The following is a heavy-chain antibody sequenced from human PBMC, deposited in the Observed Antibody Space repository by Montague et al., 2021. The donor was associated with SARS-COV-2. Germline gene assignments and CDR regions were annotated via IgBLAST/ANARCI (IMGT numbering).Heavy chain of an antibody. J-gene: IGHJ4*02. V-gene: IGHV4-39*01. D-gene: IGHD2-15*01. CDR1: GGSISSSSYY. Sequence: SETLSLTCTVSGGSISSSSYYWGWIRQPPGKGLEWIGSIYYSGSTYYNPSLRSRVTISVDTSKNQFSLKLSSVTAADTAVYYCVIQLGWRGYFDYWGQGTLVTVSS. CDR2: IYYSGST. CDR3: VIQLGWRGYFDY.